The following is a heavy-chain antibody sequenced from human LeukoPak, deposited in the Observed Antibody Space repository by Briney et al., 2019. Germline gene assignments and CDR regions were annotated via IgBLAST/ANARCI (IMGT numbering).Heavy chain of an antibody. CDR1: GVTFSSYA. CDR3: AKEVAVAGTFDY. CDR2: ISGSGGST. V-gene: IGHV3-23*01. D-gene: IGHD6-19*01. Sequence: HTGWSLRLSCEASGVTFSSYAMSWVRQAPGKGLEWVSAISGSGGSTYYADSVKGRFTISRDNSKNTLYLQMNSLRAEDTAVYYCAKEVAVAGTFDYWGQGTLVTVSS. J-gene: IGHJ4*02.